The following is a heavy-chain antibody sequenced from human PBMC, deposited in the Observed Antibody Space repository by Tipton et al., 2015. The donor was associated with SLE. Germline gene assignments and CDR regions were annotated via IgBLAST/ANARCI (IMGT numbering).Heavy chain of an antibody. D-gene: IGHD3-3*01. CDR2: VHYSGGT. V-gene: IGHV4-59*08. CDR1: GDSITNHY. J-gene: IGHJ3*02. Sequence: TLSLTCTVSGDSITNHYWSWIRQPPGKGLEWIGCVHYSGGTNYNPSLKSRVTISVDTSKNQFSLKLSSVTAADTAVYYCARVKNYDVWIVGAAIEIWGQGTMVTVSS. CDR3: ARVKNYDVWIVGAAIEI.